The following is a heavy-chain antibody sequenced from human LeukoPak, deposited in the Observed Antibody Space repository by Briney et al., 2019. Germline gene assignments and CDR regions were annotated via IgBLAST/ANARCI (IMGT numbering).Heavy chain of an antibody. CDR1: GYTFTSYD. J-gene: IGHJ4*02. CDR2: MNPNSGNT. Sequence: ASVKVSCKASGYTFTSYDINWVRQATGHGLEWMGWMNPNSGNTGYAQKFQGRVTITRNTSISTAYMELSSLRSEDTAVYYCASTSYSSGWYLYWGQGTLVTVSS. CDR3: ASTSYSSGWYLY. D-gene: IGHD6-19*01. V-gene: IGHV1-8*03.